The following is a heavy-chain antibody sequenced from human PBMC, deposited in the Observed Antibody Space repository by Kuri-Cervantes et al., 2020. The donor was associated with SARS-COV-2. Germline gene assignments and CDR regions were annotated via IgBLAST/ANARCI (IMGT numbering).Heavy chain of an antibody. Sequence: GESLKISCAVSGFTFSSYSMNWVRQAPGKGLEWVSYMNSGSSITYYADSVKGRFTISRDNAKDALYLQMSSLRDEDTAVYYCARDPSSYGDYVGSYFDYWGQGTLVTVSS. CDR3: ARDPSSYGDYVGSYFDY. CDR2: MNSGSSIT. V-gene: IGHV3-48*02. J-gene: IGHJ4*02. D-gene: IGHD4-17*01. CDR1: GFTFSSYS.